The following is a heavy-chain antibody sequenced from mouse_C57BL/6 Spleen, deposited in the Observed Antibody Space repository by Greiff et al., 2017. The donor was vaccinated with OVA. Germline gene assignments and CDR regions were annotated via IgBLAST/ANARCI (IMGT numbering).Heavy chain of an antibody. CDR1: GYAFSSYW. V-gene: IGHV1-80*01. CDR3: ARRITTIRGYFDV. J-gene: IGHJ1*03. Sequence: QVQLQQSGAELVKPGASVKISCKASGYAFSSYWMNWVKQRPGKGLEWIGQIYPGDGATNYNGMFKGMAPLNADTSSSIAYMQLSSLTSEDSAVYFCARRITTIRGYFDVWGTGTTVTVSS. CDR2: IYPGDGAT. D-gene: IGHD1-1*01.